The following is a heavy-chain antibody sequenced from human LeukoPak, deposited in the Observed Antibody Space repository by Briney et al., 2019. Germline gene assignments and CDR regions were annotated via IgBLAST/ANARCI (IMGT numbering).Heavy chain of an antibody. J-gene: IGHJ6*02. Sequence: GGSLRLSCAASGFTFDDYAMHWVRQAPGKGLEWVSGISWNSGSIGYADSVKGRFTISRDNAKNSLYLQMNSLRAEDTAVYYCARVGFGESYGMDVWGQGTTVTVSS. V-gene: IGHV3-9*01. CDR1: GFTFDDYA. CDR2: ISWNSGSI. D-gene: IGHD3-10*01. CDR3: ARVGFGESYGMDV.